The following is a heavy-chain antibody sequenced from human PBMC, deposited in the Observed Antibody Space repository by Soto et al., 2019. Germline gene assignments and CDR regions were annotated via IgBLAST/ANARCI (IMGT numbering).Heavy chain of an antibody. CDR1: GFILSDCA. J-gene: IGHJ6*03. CDR2: ISSSSSVI. D-gene: IGHD7-27*01. CDR3: SRDLSWGSNWYYYMDV. Sequence: EVQLVESGGGLVQPGGSLRLSCATSGFILSDCAMNWVRQAPGKGLEWVSYISSSSSVIDYADSVKGRFNVSRDNARNSLYLQMNSLRAEDTAMYYCSRDLSWGSNWYYYMDVWGKGTTVTVSS. V-gene: IGHV3-48*01.